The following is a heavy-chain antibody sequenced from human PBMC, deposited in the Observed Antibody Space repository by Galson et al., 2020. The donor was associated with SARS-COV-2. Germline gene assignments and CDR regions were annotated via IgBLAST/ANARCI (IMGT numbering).Heavy chain of an antibody. Sequence: GGSLRLSCAASGFAFSSYAMSWVRQAPGKGLEWVSSMSARGVRINYADSVKGRFTISRDNSKNTLYLHMNSLRAEDTAVYYCAKEEHTNGYCYIFDYWGQGTLVTVSS. CDR1: GFAFSSYA. D-gene: IGHD2-8*01. J-gene: IGHJ4*02. CDR2: MSARGVRI. V-gene: IGHV3-23*01. CDR3: AKEEHTNGYCYIFDY.